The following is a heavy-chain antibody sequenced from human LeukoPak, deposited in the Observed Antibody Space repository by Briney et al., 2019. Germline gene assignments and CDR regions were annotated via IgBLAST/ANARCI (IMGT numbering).Heavy chain of an antibody. J-gene: IGHJ4*02. Sequence: SQTLSLTCAISGDSVSSNSAAWNWIRQSPSRGLEWLGRTYYRSKWYNDYAVSVKSRITINPDTSKNQFSLQLSSVTAADTAVYYCARRKYSGSYLFPYYFDYWGQGTLVTVSS. D-gene: IGHD1-26*01. CDR1: GDSVSSNSAA. CDR2: TYYRSKWYN. CDR3: ARRKYSGSYLFPYYFDY. V-gene: IGHV6-1*01.